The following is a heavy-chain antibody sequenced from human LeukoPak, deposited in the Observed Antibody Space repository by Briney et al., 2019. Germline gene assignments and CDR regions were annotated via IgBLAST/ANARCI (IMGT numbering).Heavy chain of an antibody. Sequence: SVKVSCKASGGTFSSYAISWVRQAPGQGLEWMGGIISIFGTANYAQKFQGRVTITADESTSTAYMELSSLRSEDTAVYYCARDAITYYYDSSGSERDDAFDIWGQGTMVTVSS. J-gene: IGHJ3*02. CDR1: GGTFSSYA. D-gene: IGHD3-22*01. CDR3: ARDAITYYYDSSGSERDDAFDI. V-gene: IGHV1-69*13. CDR2: IISIFGTA.